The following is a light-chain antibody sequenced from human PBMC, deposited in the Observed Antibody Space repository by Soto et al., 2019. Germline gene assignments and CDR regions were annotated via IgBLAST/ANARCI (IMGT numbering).Light chain of an antibody. CDR2: DVS. V-gene: IGLV2-11*01. Sequence: QSALTQPRSVSGSPGQSVTISCTGTSRDVGGYNYVSWYQQHPGKAPKLMIYDVSKRPSGVPDRFSGSKSGNTASLTISGLQAEDEADYYCCSYAGSYSVVFGGATKVTVL. J-gene: IGLJ2*01. CDR3: CSYAGSYSVV. CDR1: SRDVGGYNY.